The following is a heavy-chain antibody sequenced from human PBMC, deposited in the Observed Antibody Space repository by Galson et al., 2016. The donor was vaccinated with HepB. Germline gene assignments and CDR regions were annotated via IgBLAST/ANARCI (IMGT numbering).Heavy chain of an antibody. CDR3: ARDRSPIYSSSWYWFDP. CDR2: IWYDGSDK. Sequence: SLRLSCATSGFTFSSYGMHWVRQAPGKGLEWVATIWYDGSDKYYADSVKGRFTISRDNSKSTLYLRMNRLRAEDTAVYFCARDRSPIYSSSWYWFDPWGQGTPVTVSS. D-gene: IGHD6-13*01. CDR1: GFTFSSYG. V-gene: IGHV3-33*01. J-gene: IGHJ5*02.